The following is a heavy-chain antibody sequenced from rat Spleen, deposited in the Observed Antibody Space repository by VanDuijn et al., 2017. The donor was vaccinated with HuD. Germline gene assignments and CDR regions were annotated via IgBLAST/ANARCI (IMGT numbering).Heavy chain of an antibody. J-gene: IGHJ2*01. CDR2: ISYDGSST. V-gene: IGHV5-29*01. CDR3: ARPPQGYYFDY. Sequence: EVQLVESGGGLVQPGRSLKLSCAASGFTFSNYGMAWVRQAPTKGREWVATISYDGSSTYYRDSVKGRFTISRDNAKSTLDLQMNSLKSEDTATYYCARPPQGYYFDYWGQGVMVTVSS. CDR1: GFTFSNYG. D-gene: IGHD3-1*01.